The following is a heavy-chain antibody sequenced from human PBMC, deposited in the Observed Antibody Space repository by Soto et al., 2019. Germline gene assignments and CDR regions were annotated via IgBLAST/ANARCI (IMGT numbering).Heavy chain of an antibody. V-gene: IGHV3-30-3*01. Sequence: QVQLVESGGGVVQPGRSLRLSCAASGFTFSSYAMHWVRQAPGKGLEWVAVISYDGSNKYYADSVKGRFTISRDNSKNTLDLKMNSLRAEDTAVYYCASLAVAGKGDAFDIWGQGTMVNVSS. CDR3: ASLAVAGKGDAFDI. CDR2: ISYDGSNK. J-gene: IGHJ3*02. D-gene: IGHD6-19*01. CDR1: GFTFSSYA.